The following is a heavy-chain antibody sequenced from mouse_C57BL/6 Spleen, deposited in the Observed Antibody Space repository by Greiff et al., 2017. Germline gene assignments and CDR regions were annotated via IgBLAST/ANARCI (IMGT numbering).Heavy chain of an antibody. D-gene: IGHD3-1*01. CDR2: INPNNGGT. Sequence: VQLQQSGPELVKPGASVKIPCKASGYTFTDYNMDWVKQSHGKSLEWIGDINPNNGGTIYNQKFKGKATLTVDKSSSTAYMELRSLTSEDTAVYYCASGTAPYYAMDYWGQGTSVTVSS. CDR3: ASGTAPYYAMDY. CDR1: GYTFTDYN. J-gene: IGHJ4*01. V-gene: IGHV1-18*01.